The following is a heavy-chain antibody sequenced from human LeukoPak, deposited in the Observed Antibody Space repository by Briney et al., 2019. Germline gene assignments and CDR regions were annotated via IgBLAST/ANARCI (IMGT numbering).Heavy chain of an antibody. D-gene: IGHD2/OR15-2a*01. V-gene: IGHV1-69*01. J-gene: IGHJ4*02. CDR3: ARGGRSFEFMAVAVY. Sequence: ASVKVSCKASGGTFSNYAISWVRQALGQGLEWMGGIIPIFGTANYAQKFQGRVTITADESTSTAYMELSSLRSEDTAVYYCARGGRSFEFMAVAVYWGQGTLVTVSS. CDR1: GGTFSNYA. CDR2: IIPIFGTA.